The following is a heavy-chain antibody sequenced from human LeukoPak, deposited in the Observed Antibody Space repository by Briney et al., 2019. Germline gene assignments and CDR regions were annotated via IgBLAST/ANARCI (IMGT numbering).Heavy chain of an antibody. V-gene: IGHV4-61*02. J-gene: IGHJ4*02. CDR2: IYTSGST. CDR1: GGSISSGSYY. D-gene: IGHD1-26*01. CDR3: ARSPVWELGGGNIDY. Sequence: SQTLSLTCTVSGGSISSGSYYWSWIRQPAGKGLEWIGRIYTSGSTNYNPSLKSRVTISVDTSKNQFSLKLSSVTAADTAVYYCARSPVWELGGGNIDYWGQGTLVTVSS.